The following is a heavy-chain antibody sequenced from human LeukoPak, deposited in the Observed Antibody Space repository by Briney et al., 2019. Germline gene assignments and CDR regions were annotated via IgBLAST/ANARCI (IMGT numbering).Heavy chain of an antibody. D-gene: IGHD6-6*01. CDR2: INHSGST. CDR3: ARGRPYMDV. J-gene: IGHJ6*03. V-gene: IGHV4-34*01. CDR1: GGPFSGYY. Sequence: SETLSLTCAVYGGPFSGYYWSWIRQPPGKGLEWIGEINHSGSTNYNPSLKSRVTISVDTSKNQFSLKLSSVTAADTAVYYCARGRPYMDVWGKGTTVTVSS.